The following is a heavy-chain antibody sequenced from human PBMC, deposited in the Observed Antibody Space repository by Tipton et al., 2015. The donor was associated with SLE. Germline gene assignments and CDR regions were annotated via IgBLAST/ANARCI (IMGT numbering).Heavy chain of an antibody. CDR2: IYYSGNT. CDR3: ARGAAAGYCYYYCMDV. V-gene: IGHV4-39*07. CDR1: GDSIDIIGHY. D-gene: IGHD6-13*01. J-gene: IGHJ6*03. Sequence: TLSLTCTVSGDSIDIIGHYWGWIRQPPGKGLEWIGRIYYSGNTYSSPSLKSRVTLSIDTSKNQFSLKLTSVTAADTAVYYCARGAAAGYCYYYCMDVWGKGTTVTVSS.